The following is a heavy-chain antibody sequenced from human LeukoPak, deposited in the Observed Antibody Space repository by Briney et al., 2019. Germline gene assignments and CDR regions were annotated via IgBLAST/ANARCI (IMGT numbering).Heavy chain of an antibody. CDR3: ARTAPVGATTNFDY. CDR2: IYYSGST. Sequence: SETLSLTCTVSGSSISSYYWSWIRQPPGKGLEWIGYIYYSGSTNYNPSLKSRVTISVDTSKNQFSLKLSSVTAADTAVYYCARTAPVGATTNFDYWGQGTLVTVSS. D-gene: IGHD1-26*01. J-gene: IGHJ4*02. V-gene: IGHV4-59*01. CDR1: GSSISSYY.